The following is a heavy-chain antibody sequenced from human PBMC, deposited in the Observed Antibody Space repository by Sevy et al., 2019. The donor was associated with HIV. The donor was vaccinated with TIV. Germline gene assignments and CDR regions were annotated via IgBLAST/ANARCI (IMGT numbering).Heavy chain of an antibody. D-gene: IGHD1-1*01. V-gene: IGHV3-30-3*01. Sequence: GGSLRLSCEASGFTFNTYEMHWVRQAPGKGLEWVAVISYDGSTKYYADSVKGRFTVSRDNSKNTLYLQMNSLRVEDTAVYYCARDGWYTVNWDLGGYWGQGTLVTVSS. CDR3: ARDGWYTVNWDLGGY. J-gene: IGHJ4*02. CDR2: ISYDGSTK. CDR1: GFTFNTYE.